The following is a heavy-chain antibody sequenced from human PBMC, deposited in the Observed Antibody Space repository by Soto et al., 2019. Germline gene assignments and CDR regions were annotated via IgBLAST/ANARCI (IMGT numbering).Heavy chain of an antibody. CDR1: GGTFSSYT. Sequence: QVQLVQSGAEVKKPGSSVKVSCKASGGTFSSYTISWVRQAPGQGLEWMGRIIPILGIANYAQKFQGRVXSXXDKPTCTAYMELSSLRSEDTAVYYCAVITYSDFDYWGQGTLVTVSS. J-gene: IGHJ4*02. V-gene: IGHV1-69*02. D-gene: IGHD1-20*01. CDR2: IIPILGIA. CDR3: AVITYSDFDY.